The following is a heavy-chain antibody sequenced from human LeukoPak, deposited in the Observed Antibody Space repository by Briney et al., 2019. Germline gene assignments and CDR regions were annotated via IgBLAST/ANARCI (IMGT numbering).Heavy chain of an antibody. CDR1: GFTFSSYA. V-gene: IGHV3-30-3*01. J-gene: IGHJ3*02. D-gene: IGHD2-2*01. Sequence: PGGSLRLSCAASGFTFSSYAMHWVRQAPGKGLEWVAVISYDGSNKYYADSVKGRFTISRDNSKNTLYLQMNSLRAEDTAVYYCARESIVVVPAAIGAFDIWGQGTMVTVSS. CDR3: ARESIVVVPAAIGAFDI. CDR2: ISYDGSNK.